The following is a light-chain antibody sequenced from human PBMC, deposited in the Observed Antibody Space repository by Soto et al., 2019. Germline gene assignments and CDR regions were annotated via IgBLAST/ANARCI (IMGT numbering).Light chain of an antibody. CDR3: QQYAESPIT. V-gene: IGKV3-20*01. Sequence: EIVLTQSPGSLSLSPGEGSPLSCRASETIKKNYLAWYQQQPGQAPRLLIYAASRRATGIPDRFSGGGSGTDFTLTISRLEPEDIAVFYCQQYAESPITFGQGTRLEIK. CDR2: AAS. J-gene: IGKJ5*01. CDR1: ETIKKNY.